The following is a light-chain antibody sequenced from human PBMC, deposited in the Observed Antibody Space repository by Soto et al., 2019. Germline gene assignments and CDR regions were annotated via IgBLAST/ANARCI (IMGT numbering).Light chain of an antibody. CDR1: QSLSYY. CDR2: DAS. Sequence: EIVLTQSPATLSLSPGESATLSCRASQSLSYYLAWYQQKPGQAPRLLIYDASHRATGIPVRFSGSGSGTDFTLTISSLEPEDFAVYYCQQRTYSITFGQGKRLEIK. J-gene: IGKJ5*01. CDR3: QQRTYSIT. V-gene: IGKV3-11*01.